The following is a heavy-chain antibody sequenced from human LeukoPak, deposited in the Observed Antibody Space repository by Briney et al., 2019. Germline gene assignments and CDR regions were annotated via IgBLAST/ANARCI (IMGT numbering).Heavy chain of an antibody. CDR2: ISYDGSNK. CDR3: ARGEDGMDV. J-gene: IGHJ6*02. V-gene: IGHV3-30-3*01. CDR1: GFTFSSYA. Sequence: GRTLRLSCAASGFTFSSYAMHWVRQAPGKGLEWVAVISYDGSNKYYADSVKGRFTISRDNSKNTLYLQMNSLRAEDTAVYYCARGEDGMDVWGQGTTVTVSS. D-gene: IGHD1-26*01.